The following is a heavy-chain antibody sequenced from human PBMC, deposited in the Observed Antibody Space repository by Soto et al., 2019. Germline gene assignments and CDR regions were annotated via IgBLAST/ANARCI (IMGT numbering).Heavy chain of an antibody. J-gene: IGHJ4*02. CDR2: IYPGDADT. CDR1: GYNFVSHW. D-gene: IGHD3-10*01. CDR3: ARRKDGSGSRYFDY. V-gene: IGHV5-51*01. Sequence: GESLKISCQGSGYNFVSHWIVWVRQMPGKGLEWMGIIYPGDADTRYSPSFQGRVTISADKSISTAYLQWSSLQASDTAMYYCARRKDGSGSRYFDYWGQGTLVTVCS.